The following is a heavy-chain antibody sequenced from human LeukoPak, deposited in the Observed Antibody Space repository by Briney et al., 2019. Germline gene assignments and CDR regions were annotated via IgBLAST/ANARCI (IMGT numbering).Heavy chain of an antibody. Sequence: PGGSLRLSCAASGFTFSNAWMSWVRQAPGKGLEWDGRIKSKTDGGTTDYAAPVKGRFTISRDDSKNTLYLQMNSLKTEDTAVYYCAKDLPPPYPSYDFWSGYYLPGFDYWGQGTLVTVSS. D-gene: IGHD3-3*01. CDR2: IKSKTDGGTT. V-gene: IGHV3-15*01. CDR1: GFTFSNAW. J-gene: IGHJ4*02. CDR3: AKDLPPPYPSYDFWSGYYLPGFDY.